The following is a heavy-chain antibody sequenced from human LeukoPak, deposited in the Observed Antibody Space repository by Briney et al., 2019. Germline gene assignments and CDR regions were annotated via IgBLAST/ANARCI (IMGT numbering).Heavy chain of an antibody. CDR2: IYYSGST. CDR3: AKEYSLDYDSSGYQPDFFDY. D-gene: IGHD3-22*01. V-gene: IGHV4-39*07. Sequence: PSETLSLTCTVSGGSISSSSYYWGWIRQPPGKGLEWIGSIYYSGSTYYNPSLKSRVTISVDTSKNQFSLKLSSVTAADTAVYYCAKEYSLDYDSSGYQPDFFDYWGQGTLVTVSS. CDR1: GGSISSSSYY. J-gene: IGHJ4*02.